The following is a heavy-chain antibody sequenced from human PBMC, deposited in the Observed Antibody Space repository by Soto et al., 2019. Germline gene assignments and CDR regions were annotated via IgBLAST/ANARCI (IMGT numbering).Heavy chain of an antibody. CDR1: GFTFSSYA. D-gene: IGHD1-1*01. J-gene: IGHJ4*02. CDR3: ARELERVFDY. CDR2: IAYDGRNK. V-gene: IGHV3-30*04. Sequence: QVQLVESGGGVVQPGRSLRLSCAASGFTFSSYAMHWVRQAPGKGLEWVAVIAYDGRNKYYADSVKGRFTISRDNSKNTLYLQMNSLRIEDTAVYYCARELERVFDYWGLGTLVTVSS.